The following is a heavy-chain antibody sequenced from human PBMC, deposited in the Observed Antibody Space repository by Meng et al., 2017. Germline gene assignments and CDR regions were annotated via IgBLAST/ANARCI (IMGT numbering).Heavy chain of an antibody. J-gene: IGHJ5*02. V-gene: IGHV1-18*01. CDR1: GYTFTSYG. Sequence: ASVKVSCKASGYTFTSYGISWVRQAPGQGREWMGWISACNGNTNYEQKLQGRVTMTTDTSTSTAYMELRILRSDDTAVYYCARDPGYYGSGSYSNEGRWFDPWGQGTLVTVSS. D-gene: IGHD3-10*01. CDR3: ARDPGYYGSGSYSNEGRWFDP. CDR2: ISACNGNT.